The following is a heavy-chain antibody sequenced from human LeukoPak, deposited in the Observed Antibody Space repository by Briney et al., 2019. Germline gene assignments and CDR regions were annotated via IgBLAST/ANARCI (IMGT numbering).Heavy chain of an antibody. V-gene: IGHV3-48*03. J-gene: IGHJ5*02. CDR3: AREGKYCSSTSCQGGWFDP. Sequence: PGGSLRLSCAASGFTFSSYEMNWVRQAPGKGLEWVSYISSSGSTIYYADSVKGRFTISRDNAKNSLYLQMNSLRAEDTAVYYCAREGKYCSSTSCQGGWFDPWGQGTLSPSPQ. CDR2: ISSSGSTI. CDR1: GFTFSSYE. D-gene: IGHD2-2*01.